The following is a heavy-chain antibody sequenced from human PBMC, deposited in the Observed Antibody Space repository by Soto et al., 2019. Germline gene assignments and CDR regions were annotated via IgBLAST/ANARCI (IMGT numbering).Heavy chain of an antibody. V-gene: IGHV1-2*04. CDR3: ARAPTYYDFWSGYFNGDAFDI. CDR1: GYTFTGYY. Sequence: QVQLVQSGAEVKKPGASVKVSCKASGYTFTGYYMHWVRQAPGQGLEWMGWINPNSGGTNYAQKFQGWVTMTRYRSSSTAYMELSRLRSDDTAVYYCARAPTYYDFWSGYFNGDAFDIWGQGTMVTVSS. D-gene: IGHD3-3*01. J-gene: IGHJ3*02. CDR2: INPNSGGT.